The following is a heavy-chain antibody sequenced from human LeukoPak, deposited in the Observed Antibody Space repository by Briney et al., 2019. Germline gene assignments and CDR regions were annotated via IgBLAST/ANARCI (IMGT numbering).Heavy chain of an antibody. CDR1: GGSFSGYY. V-gene: IGHV4-34*01. Sequence: SETLSLTCAVYGGSFSGYYWSWIRQPPGKGLEWIGEINHSGSTNYNPSLKSRVTISVDTSKNRFSLKLSSVTAADTAVYYCARGEEYHDSSGYHLDYWGQGTLVTVSS. D-gene: IGHD3-22*01. CDR2: INHSGST. J-gene: IGHJ4*02. CDR3: ARGEEYHDSSGYHLDY.